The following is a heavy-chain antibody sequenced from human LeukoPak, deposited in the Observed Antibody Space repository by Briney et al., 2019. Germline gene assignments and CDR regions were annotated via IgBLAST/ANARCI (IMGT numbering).Heavy chain of an antibody. CDR2: ISGDGTAR. V-gene: IGHV3-74*01. J-gene: IGHJ4*02. D-gene: IGHD3-22*01. CDR1: GFTSSSYW. CDR3: ARDEITYYYDSSPGY. Sequence: PGGSLRLSCAASGFTSSSYWMHWVRQVPGKGLVWVSRISGDGTARNYADSVKGRFTISRDNSKNTLYLQMNSLRAEDTAVYYCARDEITYYYDSSPGYWGQGTLVTVSS.